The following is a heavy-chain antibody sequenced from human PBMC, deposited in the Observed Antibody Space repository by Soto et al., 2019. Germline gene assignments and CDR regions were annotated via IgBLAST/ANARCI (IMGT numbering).Heavy chain of an antibody. J-gene: IGHJ4*02. Sequence: QVQLVQSGAEVKKPGASVKVSCKASGYTFTSYDINWVRQATGQGLEWMGWMNPNSGNTGYAQKFQGRVTMTRNTSISTAYMELSSLRSEDTAVYYCARGRRDAAARGPPEYYFDYWGQGTLVTVSS. CDR1: GYTFTSYD. V-gene: IGHV1-8*01. CDR2: MNPNSGNT. CDR3: ARGRRDAAARGPPEYYFDY. D-gene: IGHD6-13*01.